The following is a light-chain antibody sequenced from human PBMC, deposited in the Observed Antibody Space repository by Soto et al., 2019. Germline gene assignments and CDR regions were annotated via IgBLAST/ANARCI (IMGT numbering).Light chain of an antibody. CDR1: SNDVGGYNF. V-gene: IGLV2-14*01. Sequence: QSALTQPASVSGSPGQSITISCTGSSNDVGGYNFVSWYQQHPVKAPKLLIYEVTNRPSGISDRFSGSRSGNTASLTISGLQPEDEADYYCASYTSTNSLIFGGGTKLTVL. CDR2: EVT. CDR3: ASYTSTNSLI. J-gene: IGLJ2*01.